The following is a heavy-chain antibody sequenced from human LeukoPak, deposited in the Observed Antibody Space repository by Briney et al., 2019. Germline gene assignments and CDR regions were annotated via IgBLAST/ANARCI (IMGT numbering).Heavy chain of an antibody. D-gene: IGHD3-10*01. V-gene: IGHV1-18*01. J-gene: IGHJ5*02. Sequence: GGSVKVSCKASGYTFTSYGISLVRQAPGQGVEWVGWISAYNGNTNYAQKLQGRVTMTTDTSTSTAYMELRSLRSDDTAVYYCARVLTMVRGAFNWFDPWGQGTLVTVSS. CDR3: ARVLTMVRGAFNWFDP. CDR1: GYTFTSYG. CDR2: ISAYNGNT.